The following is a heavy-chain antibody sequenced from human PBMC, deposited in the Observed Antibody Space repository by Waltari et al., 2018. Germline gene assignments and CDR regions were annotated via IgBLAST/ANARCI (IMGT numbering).Heavy chain of an antibody. CDR3: AREVQWLVDY. D-gene: IGHD6-19*01. V-gene: IGHV3-48*04. J-gene: IGHJ4*02. Sequence: EVQLVESGGGLVQPGGSLRLSCAASGFTFSSYSMTWVRQAPGKGLEWVSYISSSSSTIYYADSVKGRFTISRDNAKNSLYLQMNSLRAEDTAVYYCAREVQWLVDYWGQGTLVTVSS. CDR1: GFTFSSYS. CDR2: ISSSSSTI.